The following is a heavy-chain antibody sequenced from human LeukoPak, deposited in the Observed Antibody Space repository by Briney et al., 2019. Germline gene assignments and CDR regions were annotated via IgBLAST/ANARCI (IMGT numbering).Heavy chain of an antibody. Sequence: SETLPVTCTVTRDSFISVIDHELCIRQSPGRALVWLASGDYSVGPYYHRSREGRVAISADMYKKQSSLKLTSVTGADTAVYYCAGERGEEYSSGWYKRNYFDNWGQGIRVTVSS. CDR1: RDSFISVIDH. D-gene: IGHD6-19*01. CDR3: AGERGEEYSSGWYKRNYFDN. V-gene: IGHV4-39*07. J-gene: IGHJ4*02. CDR2: GDYSVGP.